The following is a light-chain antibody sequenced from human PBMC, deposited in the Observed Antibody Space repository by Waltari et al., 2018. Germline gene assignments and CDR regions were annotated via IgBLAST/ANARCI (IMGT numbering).Light chain of an antibody. Sequence: QSALTQPRSVSGSPGQSVTISCTGTSSDVGGYNYVSWYQQHPGRAPKLIIYDVDKRPSGVPDRFFGSKSGNTASLTISGLQADDESDFYCCSYAASVHWLFGGGTKVTVL. J-gene: IGLJ3*02. V-gene: IGLV2-11*01. CDR3: CSYAASVHWL. CDR1: SSDVGGYNY. CDR2: DVD.